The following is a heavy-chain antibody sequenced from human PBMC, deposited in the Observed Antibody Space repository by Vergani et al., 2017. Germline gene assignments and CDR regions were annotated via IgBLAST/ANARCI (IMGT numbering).Heavy chain of an antibody. CDR3: SRGLWDCTHIRCAPPSY. J-gene: IGHJ4*02. CDR1: GFVFSESP. CDR2: ISGSSSYV. Sequence: EVQLMESGGGWAQPGGSLRLSCAASGFVFSESPIHWVRQVPGKGLEWVASISGSSSYVFYSDSVEGRFTITRDNAKKSVYLQMNSLRAEDTAMYFCSRGLWDCTHIRCAPPSYWGQGTQVTVSS. D-gene: IGHD2-8*01. V-gene: IGHV3-21*01.